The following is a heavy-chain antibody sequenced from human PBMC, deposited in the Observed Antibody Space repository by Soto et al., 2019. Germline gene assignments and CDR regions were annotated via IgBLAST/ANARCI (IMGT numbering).Heavy chain of an antibody. J-gene: IGHJ6*02. Sequence: QVQLVQSGAEVKKPGSSVKVSCKASGGTFSSYTISWVRQAPGQGLEWMGRIIPILGIANYAQKFQGRVTITADKSTSAAHLELSSLRSEDTAVYYCARELVRTPVTKSNYYYSGMDVWGQGTTVTVSS. CDR2: IIPILGIA. V-gene: IGHV1-69*08. CDR3: ARELVRTPVTKSNYYYSGMDV. D-gene: IGHD4-17*01. CDR1: GGTFSSYT.